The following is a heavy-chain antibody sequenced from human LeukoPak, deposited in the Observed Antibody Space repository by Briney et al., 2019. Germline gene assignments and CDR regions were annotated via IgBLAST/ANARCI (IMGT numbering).Heavy chain of an antibody. Sequence: GGSLRLSRAASGFTFSSYAMSWVRQAPGKGLEWVSAFSGSGGSTYYADSVKGRFTISRDNSKNTLYLQMNSLRAEDTAVYYCAKDPRIVGATTFDYWGQGTLVTVSS. V-gene: IGHV3-23*01. D-gene: IGHD1-26*01. J-gene: IGHJ4*02. CDR2: FSGSGGST. CDR3: AKDPRIVGATTFDY. CDR1: GFTFSSYA.